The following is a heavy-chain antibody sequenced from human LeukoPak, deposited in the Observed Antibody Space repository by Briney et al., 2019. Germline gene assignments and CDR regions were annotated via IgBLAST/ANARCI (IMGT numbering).Heavy chain of an antibody. CDR2: INPSGGST. V-gene: IGHV1-46*01. D-gene: IGHD5-12*01. CDR1: GYTFTSYY. Sequence: ASVKVSCKASGYTFTSYYMHWVRQAPGQGLEWMGIINPSGGSTSYAQKFQGRVTMTRDMSTSTVYMELSSLRSEDTAVYYCARAFTYSGLSYYFDYWGQGTLVTVSS. J-gene: IGHJ4*02. CDR3: ARAFTYSGLSYYFDY.